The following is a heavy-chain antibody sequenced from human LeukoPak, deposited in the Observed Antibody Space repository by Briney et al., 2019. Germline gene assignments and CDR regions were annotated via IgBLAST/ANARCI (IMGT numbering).Heavy chain of an antibody. V-gene: IGHV4-39*07. Sequence: SETPSLTCTVSGGSISSSSYHWGWIRQPPGKGLEWIGTIFYTGATYYNPSLKSRVTISIDTPKSQFSLRLSSVTAADTAAYFCAREGRYYASGSPDYWGQGTLVTVSS. CDR3: AREGRYYASGSPDY. J-gene: IGHJ4*02. CDR1: GGSISSSSYH. D-gene: IGHD3-10*01. CDR2: IFYTGAT.